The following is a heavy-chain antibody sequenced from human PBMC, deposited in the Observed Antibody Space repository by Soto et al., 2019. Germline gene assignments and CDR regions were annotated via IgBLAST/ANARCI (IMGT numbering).Heavy chain of an antibody. Sequence: QVQLVQSGAEVKKPGSSVKVSCKASGGTFSSYAISWVRQAPGQGLEWMGGIIPIFGTANYAQKFQGRVTITADESTSTAYRELSSLRSEDTAVYYCARVGSRNDDGDRDWFDPWGQGTLVTVSS. J-gene: IGHJ5*02. D-gene: IGHD4-17*01. V-gene: IGHV1-69*01. CDR1: GGTFSSYA. CDR3: ARVGSRNDDGDRDWFDP. CDR2: IIPIFGTA.